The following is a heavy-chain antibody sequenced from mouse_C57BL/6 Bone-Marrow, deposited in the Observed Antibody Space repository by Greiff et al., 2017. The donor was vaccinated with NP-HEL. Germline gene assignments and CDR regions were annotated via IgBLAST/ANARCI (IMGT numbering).Heavy chain of an antibody. Sequence: VQLKESGPGLVKPSQSLSLTCSVTGYSITSGYYWNWIRQFPGNKLEWMGYISYDGSNNYNPSLKNRISITRDTSKNQFFLKLNSVTTEDTATYYCARDKTGTYPYWYFDVWGTGTTVTVSS. CDR3: ARDKTGTYPYWYFDV. CDR2: ISYDGSN. V-gene: IGHV3-6*01. J-gene: IGHJ1*03. CDR1: GYSITSGYY. D-gene: IGHD4-1*01.